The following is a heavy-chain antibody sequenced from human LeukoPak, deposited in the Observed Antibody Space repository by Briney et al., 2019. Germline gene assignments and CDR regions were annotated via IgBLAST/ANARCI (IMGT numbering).Heavy chain of an antibody. CDR2: ISSSGSTI. CDR1: GFTFSDYY. J-gene: IGHJ4*02. CDR3: AGEYSSSWWGFDY. Sequence: GGSLRLSCAASGFTFSDYYMSWIRQAPGKGLEWVSYISSSGSTIYYADSVKGRFTISRDNAKNSLYLQMNSLRAEDTAVYYCAGEYSSSWWGFDYWGQGTLVTVSS. V-gene: IGHV3-11*04. D-gene: IGHD6-13*01.